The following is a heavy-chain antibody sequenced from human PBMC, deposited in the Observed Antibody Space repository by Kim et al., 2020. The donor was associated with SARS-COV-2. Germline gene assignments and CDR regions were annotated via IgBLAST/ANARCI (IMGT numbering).Heavy chain of an antibody. CDR2: ISSSGSTT. CDR1: GFTFSSYE. Sequence: GGSLRLSCAASGFTFSSYEMNWVRQAPGKGLEWVSYISSSGSTTYYADSVKGRFTISRDNAKNSLYLQMNSLRAEDTAVYYCARDRSSSWYSDAFDIWGQGTMVTVSS. D-gene: IGHD6-13*01. CDR3: ARDRSSSWYSDAFDI. V-gene: IGHV3-48*03. J-gene: IGHJ3*02.